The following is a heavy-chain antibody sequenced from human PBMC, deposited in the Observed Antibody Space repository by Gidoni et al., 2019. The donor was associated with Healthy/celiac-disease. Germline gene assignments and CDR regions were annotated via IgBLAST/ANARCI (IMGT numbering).Heavy chain of an antibody. J-gene: IGHJ4*02. CDR1: GFTFSSYS. Sequence: EVQLVESGGGLVQPGGSLRLSCAASGFTFSSYSMNWVRQAPGKGLEWVSYISSSSSTIYYADSVKGRFTISRDNAKNSLYLQMNSLRAEDTAVYYCARGSLPADYYDTYSYFDYWGQGTLVTVSS. D-gene: IGHD3-22*01. CDR2: ISSSSSTI. V-gene: IGHV3-48*01. CDR3: ARGSLPADYYDTYSYFDY.